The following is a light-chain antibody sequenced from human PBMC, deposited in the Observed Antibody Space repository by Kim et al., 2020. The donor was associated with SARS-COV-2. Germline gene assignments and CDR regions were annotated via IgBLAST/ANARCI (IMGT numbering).Light chain of an antibody. CDR2: SNS. V-gene: IGLV1-44*01. CDR1: SSNSGSNT. J-gene: IGLJ3*02. Sequence: GQRFTISCSGSSSNSGSNTVNWFQQLPGTAPQRLIFSNSHRPSGVPDRFSGSRSGTSASLAISGLQSEDEADYYCAVWDDSLNGPVFGGGTQLTVL. CDR3: AVWDDSLNGPV.